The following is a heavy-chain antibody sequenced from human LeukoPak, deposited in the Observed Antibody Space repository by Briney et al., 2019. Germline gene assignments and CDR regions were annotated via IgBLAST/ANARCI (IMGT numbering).Heavy chain of an antibody. Sequence: SETLSLTCSVSGYSINSGYYWGWIRQPPGKGLEWIGSFHLRGTTHYSPSLKSRVTISIDTSKNQFSLQVNSVTAADTAVYFCTRESSVTYGSFDYWGQGILVTVSS. D-gene: IGHD1-26*01. CDR3: TRESSVTYGSFDY. J-gene: IGHJ4*02. CDR2: FHLRGTT. V-gene: IGHV4-38-2*02. CDR1: GYSINSGYY.